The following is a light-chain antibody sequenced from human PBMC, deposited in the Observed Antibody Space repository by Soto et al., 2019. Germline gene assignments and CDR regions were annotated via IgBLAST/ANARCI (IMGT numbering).Light chain of an antibody. Sequence: DIQMTKSPSTLSASVGDRVTITCRASQSISSWLAWYQQKPGKAHKLLIYDASSLESGVPSMFSGSGSGTEFTLTISSLQPDDFATYYCQQYNSYPYTFGQGTKLEIK. CDR3: QQYNSYPYT. V-gene: IGKV1-5*01. CDR2: DAS. J-gene: IGKJ2*01. CDR1: QSISSW.